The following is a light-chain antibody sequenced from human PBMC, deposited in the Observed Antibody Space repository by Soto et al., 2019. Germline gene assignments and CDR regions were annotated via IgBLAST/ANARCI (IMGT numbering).Light chain of an antibody. J-gene: IGKJ2*01. CDR1: QSISTW. CDR2: TAS. CDR3: QQYNRHSSYT. Sequence: DIQMTQSPSTLAGSVGERVTITCRASQSISTWLAWYQQKPGKAPKLLIYTASSLESGVPSRFSGSGSGTEFTLTISSLQPDDFATYYCQQYNRHSSYTFGQGTKLEIK. V-gene: IGKV1-5*03.